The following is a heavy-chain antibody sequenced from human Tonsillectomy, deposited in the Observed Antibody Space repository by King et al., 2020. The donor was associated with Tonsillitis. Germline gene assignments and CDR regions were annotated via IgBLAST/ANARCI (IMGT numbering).Heavy chain of an antibody. Sequence: VQLVESGGGLVQPGGSLRLSCAASGFTFSSYSMNWVRQAPGKGLEWVSYISSSSTIYYADSVKGRFTISRDNAKNSLYLQMNSLRAEDTAVYYCAREGVVVPFDYWGQGTLVTVSS. V-gene: IGHV3-48*01. CDR2: ISSSSTI. D-gene: IGHD3-22*01. CDR3: AREGVVVPFDY. J-gene: IGHJ4*02. CDR1: GFTFSSYS.